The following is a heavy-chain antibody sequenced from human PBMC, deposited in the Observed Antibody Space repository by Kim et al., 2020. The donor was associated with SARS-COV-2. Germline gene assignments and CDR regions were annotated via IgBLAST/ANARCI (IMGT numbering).Heavy chain of an antibody. V-gene: IGHV3-74*01. D-gene: IGHD6-13*01. J-gene: IGHJ4*02. CDR3: ARSPIAALYYFDS. Sequence: GGSLRLSCAASGFTFSNFWMHWVRQTPGKGLVWVSRVNSDGSSTSYADSVKGRLTISRDNAKNTLYLQLNSLRAEDTAVYYCARSPIAALYYFDSWGQGTAVTVSS. CDR1: GFTFSNFW. CDR2: VNSDGSST.